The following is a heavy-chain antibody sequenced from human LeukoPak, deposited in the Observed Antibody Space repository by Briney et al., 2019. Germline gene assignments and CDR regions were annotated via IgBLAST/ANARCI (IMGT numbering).Heavy chain of an antibody. CDR1: GYTFTSYG. Sequence: ASVKVSCKASGYTFTSYGISWVRQAPGQGLGWMGWISAYNGNTNYAQKLQGRVTMTTDTSTSTAYMELRSLRSDDTAVYYCARDGYCSGGSCYPPERFYYYYGMDVWGQGTTVTVSS. D-gene: IGHD2-15*01. CDR2: ISAYNGNT. CDR3: ARDGYCSGGSCYPPERFYYYYGMDV. V-gene: IGHV1-18*01. J-gene: IGHJ6*02.